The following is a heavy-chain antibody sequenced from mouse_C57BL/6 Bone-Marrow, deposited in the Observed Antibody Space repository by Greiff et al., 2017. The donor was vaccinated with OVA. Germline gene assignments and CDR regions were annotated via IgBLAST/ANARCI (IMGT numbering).Heavy chain of an antibody. D-gene: IGHD1-1*01. Sequence: EVQLQQSGPVLVKPGASVKMSCKASGYTFTDYYMNWVKQSHGKSLEWIGVINPYNGGTSYNQKFKGKATLTVDKSSSTAYMELNSLTSEDSAVYYCAPYYYGRDYWGQGTTLTVSS. CDR2: INPYNGGT. CDR3: APYYYGRDY. V-gene: IGHV1-19*01. CDR1: GYTFTDYY. J-gene: IGHJ2*01.